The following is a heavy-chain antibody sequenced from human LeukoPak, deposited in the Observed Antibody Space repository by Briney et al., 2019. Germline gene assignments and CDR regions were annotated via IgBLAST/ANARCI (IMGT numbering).Heavy chain of an antibody. CDR2: IGHDGTTE. CDR1: GLTFSNYG. Sequence: GGSLRLSCEVSGLTFSNYGIQWVRQAPGKGLEWVAFIGHDGTTEYYTDSVKGRFTVSRDNSKNTVHLQMNSLRAEDTAVFYCASPLAAPQPNWGQGTLVTVSS. CDR3: ASPLAAPQPN. V-gene: IGHV3-30*02. D-gene: IGHD1-14*01. J-gene: IGHJ4*02.